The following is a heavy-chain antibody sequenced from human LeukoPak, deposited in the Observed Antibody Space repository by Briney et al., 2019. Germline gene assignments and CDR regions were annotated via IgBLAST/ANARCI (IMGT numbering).Heavy chain of an antibody. V-gene: IGHV3-21*04. CDR2: ISSSSSYI. CDR3: AKGSIAAPVDY. CDR1: GFTFSSYS. Sequence: GGSLRLSCAASGFTFSSYSMNWVRQAPGMGLEWVSSISSSSSYIYYADSVKGRFTISRDNSKNTLYLQMNSLRAEDTAVYYCAKGSIAAPVDYWGQGTLVTVSS. D-gene: IGHD6-6*01. J-gene: IGHJ4*02.